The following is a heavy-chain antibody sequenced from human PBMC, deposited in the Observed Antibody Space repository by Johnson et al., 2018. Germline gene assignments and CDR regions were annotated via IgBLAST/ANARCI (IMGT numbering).Heavy chain of an antibody. J-gene: IGHJ2*01. CDR3: GVVAAGTHWYVDL. CDR2: ITSTGTTM. Sequence: QVQLVESGGGLVKPGGSLRLSCSASGFTLTDYHMSWFRQAPGKGPQWVSDITSTGTTMYYADSVKGRFTISRDNAKNSVYLQMNSLRPDDTAGYSCGVVAAGTHWYVDLWGRGTLVTVSS. V-gene: IGHV3-11*04. D-gene: IGHD6-13*01. CDR1: GFTLTDYH.